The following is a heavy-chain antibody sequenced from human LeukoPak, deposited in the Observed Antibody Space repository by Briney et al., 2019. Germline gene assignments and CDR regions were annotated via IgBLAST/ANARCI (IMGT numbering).Heavy chain of an antibody. J-gene: IGHJ5*02. CDR1: GGSLSSYY. V-gene: IGHV4-59*01. CDR3: AREGYCSSSSCNNWLDP. CDR2: IYYSGST. D-gene: IGHD2-2*01. Sequence: SETLSLTCTVSGGSLSSYYWSWIRQPPGKGLEWVGYIYYSGSTNYNLSLKSRVTMSVDTSKNQFSLKPTSVTAADTAVYYCAREGYCSSSSCNNWLDPWGQGTLVTVSS.